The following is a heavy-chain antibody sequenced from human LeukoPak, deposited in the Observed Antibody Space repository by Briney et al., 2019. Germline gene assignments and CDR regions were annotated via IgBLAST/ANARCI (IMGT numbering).Heavy chain of an antibody. CDR1: EFSVGSNY. Sequence: GGSLRLSCAASEFSVGSNYMTWVRQAPGKGLEWVSLIYSGGSTYYADSVKGRFTISRDNAKNSLYLQVNSLRAEDTAVYYCARGGVYSSRGIDYWGQGTLVTVSS. V-gene: IGHV3-66*01. D-gene: IGHD6-13*01. CDR2: IYSGGST. CDR3: ARGGVYSSRGIDY. J-gene: IGHJ4*02.